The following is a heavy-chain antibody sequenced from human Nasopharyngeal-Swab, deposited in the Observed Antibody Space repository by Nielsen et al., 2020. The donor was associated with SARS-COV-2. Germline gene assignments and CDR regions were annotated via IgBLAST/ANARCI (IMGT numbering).Heavy chain of an antibody. D-gene: IGHD2-2*01. CDR2: ISSSSSYT. Sequence: GGSLRLSCAASGFTFSDYYMSWIRQAPGKGLEWVSYISSSSSYTNYADSVKGRFTISRDNAKNSLYLQMNSLRAEDTAVYYCARGGIVVVPAATCPDYWGQGTLVTVSS. J-gene: IGHJ4*02. CDR1: GFTFSDYY. CDR3: ARGGIVVVPAATCPDY. V-gene: IGHV3-11*06.